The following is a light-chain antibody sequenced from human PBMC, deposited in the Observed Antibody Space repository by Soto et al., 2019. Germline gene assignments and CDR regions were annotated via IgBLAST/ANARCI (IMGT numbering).Light chain of an antibody. CDR2: GNS. J-gene: IGLJ3*02. CDR1: SSNIGAGYD. Sequence: QSVLTQPPSVSGAPGQRVTISCTGSSSNIGAGYDVHWYQQLPGTAPKLLIYGNSNRPSGVPDRFSGSKSGTSASLAITGLQAEDEADYYCQSYDSSLSGSEWLFGGGTQLTVL. V-gene: IGLV1-40*01. CDR3: QSYDSSLSGSEWL.